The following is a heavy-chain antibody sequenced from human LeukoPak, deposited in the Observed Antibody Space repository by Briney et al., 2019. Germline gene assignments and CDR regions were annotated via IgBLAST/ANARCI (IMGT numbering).Heavy chain of an antibody. CDR3: ATITSYYGSGIRDY. Sequence: SETLSLTCTVSGGSISSSSYYWGWIRQPPGKGLEWIGGIYYSGSTYYNPSLKSRVTISVDTSKNQFSLKLSSVTAADTAVYYCATITSYYGSGIRDYWGQGTLVTVSS. CDR2: IYYSGST. J-gene: IGHJ4*02. D-gene: IGHD3-10*01. CDR1: GGSISSSSYY. V-gene: IGHV4-39*01.